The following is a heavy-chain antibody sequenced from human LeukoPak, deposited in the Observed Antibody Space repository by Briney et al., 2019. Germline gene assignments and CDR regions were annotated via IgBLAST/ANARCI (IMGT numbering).Heavy chain of an antibody. Sequence: SGGSLRLSCAASGFTFSSYSMNWVRQAPGKGLEWVSSISSSSSYIYYADSVKGRFTISRDNAKNSLYLQMNSLRAEDTAVYYCARELAGYGMDVWGQGTTVTVSS. CDR3: ARELAGYGMDV. V-gene: IGHV3-21*01. J-gene: IGHJ6*02. CDR2: ISSSSSYI. CDR1: GFTFSSYS.